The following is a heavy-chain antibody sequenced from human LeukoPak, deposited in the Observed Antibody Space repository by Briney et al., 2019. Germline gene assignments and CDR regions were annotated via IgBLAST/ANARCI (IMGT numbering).Heavy chain of an antibody. V-gene: IGHV4-34*01. Sequence: PSETLSLTCAVYGGSCDDYYCSWIRQPPGNGLEWIGEIHPSGIFYYNSSLVSRVSISIDTSKSQFSLRLTSVTAADTAFYCCARGRDRSKAGDRWGQGSLVTVSS. CDR2: IHPSGIF. J-gene: IGHJ5*02. CDR1: GGSCDDYY. CDR3: ARGRDRSKAGDR. D-gene: IGHD5-24*01.